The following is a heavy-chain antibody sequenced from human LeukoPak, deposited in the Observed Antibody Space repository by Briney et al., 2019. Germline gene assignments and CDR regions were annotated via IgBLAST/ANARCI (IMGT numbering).Heavy chain of an antibody. V-gene: IGHV4-39*07. Sequence: SETLSLTCTVSGGSISSSNYYWGWIRQPPGKGLEWIGSIYYSGSTYYNPSLKSRVTISVDTSKNQFSLKLSSVTAADTAVYYCARDLPTSTVVAPEFGYWGQGTLVTVSS. CDR3: ARDLPTSTVVAPEFGY. J-gene: IGHJ4*02. CDR2: IYYSGST. CDR1: GGSISSSNYY. D-gene: IGHD4-23*01.